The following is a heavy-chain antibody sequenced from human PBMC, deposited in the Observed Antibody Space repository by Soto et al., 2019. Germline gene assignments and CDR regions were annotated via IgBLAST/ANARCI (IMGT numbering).Heavy chain of an antibody. CDR2: MSYDGSSE. D-gene: IGHD3-10*01. Sequence: GGSLRLSCAASGFTFSSFAVHWVRQAPGKGLEWLAVMSYDGSSEYYADSVKGRFTISRDNSKNTLYLQLNSLRAEDTAVYYCARELKANYYDSGRYYPTRSFDYWGQGTLVTV. CDR1: GFTFSSFA. V-gene: IGHV3-30-3*01. CDR3: ARELKANYYDSGRYYPTRSFDY. J-gene: IGHJ4*02.